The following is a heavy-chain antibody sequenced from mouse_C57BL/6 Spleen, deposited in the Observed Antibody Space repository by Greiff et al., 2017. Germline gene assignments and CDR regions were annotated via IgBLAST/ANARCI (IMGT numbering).Heavy chain of an antibody. D-gene: IGHD1-1*01. Sequence: VKLQQSGPELVKPGASVKISCKASGYAFSSSWMNWVKQRPGEGLEWIGRIYPGDGDTNYNGKFKGKATLTADKSSSTAYMQLSSLTSEDSAVYCCARRVQVVPGSYYFDYWGQGTTLTVSS. CDR1: GYAFSSSW. V-gene: IGHV1-82*01. CDR2: IYPGDGDT. J-gene: IGHJ2*01. CDR3: ARRVQVVPGSYYFDY.